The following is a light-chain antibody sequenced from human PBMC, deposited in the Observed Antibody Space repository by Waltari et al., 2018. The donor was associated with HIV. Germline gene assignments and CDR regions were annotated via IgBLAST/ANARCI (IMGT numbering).Light chain of an antibody. V-gene: IGLV3-21*04. CDR1: NIGTVS. CDR3: QVWDSPSNHWV. CDR2: DDS. J-gene: IGLJ3*02. Sequence: SYVLTQPPSVSVAPGKPAMIPCGGTNIGTVSVHWYQQKPGQAPVLVIYDDSDRPSGIPERFSGSNSGNTATLTISRVEVGDEADYYCQVWDSPSNHWVFGGGTKLTVL.